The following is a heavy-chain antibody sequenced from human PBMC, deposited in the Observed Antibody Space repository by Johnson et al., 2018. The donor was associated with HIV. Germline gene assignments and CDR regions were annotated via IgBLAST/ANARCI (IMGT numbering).Heavy chain of an antibody. J-gene: IGHJ3*02. CDR1: GFTFSSYW. Sequence: VQLVESGGGLVQPGGSLRLSCAASGFTFSSYWMSWVRQAPGKGLEWVANIKQDGSEKYYVDSVKGRFTISRENAKNSLYLQMNRLRAEDTAVYYCARDGDEGAFDIWGQGTMVTVSS. V-gene: IGHV3-7*03. D-gene: IGHD3-10*01. CDR2: IKQDGSEK. CDR3: ARDGDEGAFDI.